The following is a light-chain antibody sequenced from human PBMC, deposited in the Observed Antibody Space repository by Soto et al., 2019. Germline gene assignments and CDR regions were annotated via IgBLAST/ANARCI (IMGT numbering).Light chain of an antibody. V-gene: IGKV1-9*01. J-gene: IGKJ4*01. CDR1: QGMSSY. CDR2: AAY. CDR3: QQVDTSHS. Sequence: IQVTQSASSLSASVGDRITITCRVSQGMSSYLAWYQQKPGKAPKLLIYAAYTLQSGVPSRFSGGGSGPDFTLTISNLQPEDIATYYCQQVDTSHSFGGGTKVEIK.